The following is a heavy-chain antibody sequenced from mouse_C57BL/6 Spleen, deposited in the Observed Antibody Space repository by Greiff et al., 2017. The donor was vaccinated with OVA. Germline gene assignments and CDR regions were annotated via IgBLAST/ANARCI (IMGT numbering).Heavy chain of an antibody. CDR3: TTVVATPYFDY. D-gene: IGHD1-1*01. CDR1: GYTFTSYW. CDR2: IDPETGGS. Sequence: QVQLHQPGTELVKPGASVKLSCKASGYTFTSYWMHWVQQTPVHGLEWIGAIDPETGGSASNQKFTGKAILTADKSTSTAYMERRSLTSEDSAVYYCTTVVATPYFDYWGQGTTLTVSS. J-gene: IGHJ2*01. V-gene: IGHV1-15*01.